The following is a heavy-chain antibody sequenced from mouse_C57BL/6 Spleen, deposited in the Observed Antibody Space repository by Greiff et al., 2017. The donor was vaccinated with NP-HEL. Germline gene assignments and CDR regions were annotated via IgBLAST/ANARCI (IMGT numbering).Heavy chain of an antibody. CDR1: GYTFTSYW. CDR3: AGGSSSFYFDY. Sequence: QVQLQQPGAELVKPGASVKMSCKASGYTFTSYWITWVKQRPGQGLEWIGDIYPGSGSTNYNEKFKSKATLTVDTSSSTAYLQHRRLNSEDSAVYFCAGGSSSFYFDYWRQGTTLTVSS. CDR2: IYPGSGST. J-gene: IGHJ2*01. D-gene: IGHD1-1*01. V-gene: IGHV1-55*01.